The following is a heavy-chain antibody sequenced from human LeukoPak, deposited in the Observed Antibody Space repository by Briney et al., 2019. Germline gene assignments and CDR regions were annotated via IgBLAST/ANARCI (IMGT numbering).Heavy chain of an antibody. CDR2: INHSGST. D-gene: IGHD5-24*01. CDR1: GGSFSGYY. Sequence: PSETLSLTCAVYGGSFSGYYWSWIRHPPGKGREWSGEINHSGSTNYNPSLKSRVTISVDTSKNQFSLKLSSVTAADTAVYYCATLLGGMATIWYYFDYWGQGTLVTVSS. CDR3: ATLLGGMATIWYYFDY. J-gene: IGHJ4*02. V-gene: IGHV4-34*01.